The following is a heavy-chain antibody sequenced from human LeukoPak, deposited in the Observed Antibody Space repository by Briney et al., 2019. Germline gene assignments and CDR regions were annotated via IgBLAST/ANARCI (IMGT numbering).Heavy chain of an antibody. J-gene: IGHJ4*02. CDR2: ISRSGDTI. CDR3: AREGVAFGVVSIPSRSFDY. D-gene: IGHD3-3*01. V-gene: IGHV3-48*03. Sequence: PGGSLRLSCAASGFTFSGYDINWVRQVPGKGLEWVSYISRSGDTIYYADSVKRRFTISRDNAKNSLYLQMNSLRAEDTAVYYCAREGVAFGVVSIPSRSFDYWGQGTLVTVSS. CDR1: GFTFSGYD.